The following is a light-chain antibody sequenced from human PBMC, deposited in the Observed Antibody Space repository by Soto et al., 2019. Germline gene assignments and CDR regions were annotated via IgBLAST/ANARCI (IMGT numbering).Light chain of an antibody. CDR2: AAS. J-gene: IGKJ2*01. Sequence: DLQMTQSPSSLSASIGDRVTITCRASQSVTSNLNWYQQKFGETPKLLMYAASNLQGGVPSRFSCSGSGTDFTLTISSLQPEDVATYYCQQYYSAPYTFGQGTKLEV. V-gene: IGKV1-39*01. CDR1: QSVTSN. CDR3: QQYYSAPYT.